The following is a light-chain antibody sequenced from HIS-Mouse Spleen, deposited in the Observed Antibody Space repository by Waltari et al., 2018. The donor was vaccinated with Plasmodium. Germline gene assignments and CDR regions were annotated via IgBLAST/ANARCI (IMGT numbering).Light chain of an antibody. V-gene: IGKV2-30*01. CDR3: MQGTHWQG. J-gene: IGKJ4*01. CDR2: KVS. CDR1: QSLVNSDGNTY. Sequence: DVVMTQSPLSLPVTLGQPASISCRSSQSLVNSDGNTYLNWFQQRPGQSPRRLIYKVSNRDSGVPDRFSGSGSGTDFTLKISRVEAEDVGVYYCMQGTHWQGFGGGTKVEIK.